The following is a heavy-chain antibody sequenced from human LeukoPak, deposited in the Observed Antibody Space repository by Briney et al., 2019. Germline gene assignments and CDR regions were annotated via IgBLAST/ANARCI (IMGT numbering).Heavy chain of an antibody. Sequence: GGSLRLSCAASGFRFSSYSMNWVRQAPGKGREWVSYISHTGSTMSYADSVKGRFTISRDNARNSLHLQMNSLRSEDTAVYYCARDPYYYDSSGYSSEWAFDYWGQGTLVTVSS. V-gene: IGHV3-48*04. CDR3: ARDPYYYDSSGYSSEWAFDY. J-gene: IGHJ4*02. D-gene: IGHD3-22*01. CDR1: GFRFSSYS. CDR2: ISHTGSTM.